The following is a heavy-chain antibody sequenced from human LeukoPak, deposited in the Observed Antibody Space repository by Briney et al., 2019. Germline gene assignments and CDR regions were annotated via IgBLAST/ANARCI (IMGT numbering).Heavy chain of an antibody. CDR2: IIPIFGTA. CDR1: GGTFSSYA. D-gene: IGHD3-9*01. V-gene: IGHV1-69*13. CDR3: ARELHSPYYDILTRLNWFDP. J-gene: IGHJ5*02. Sequence: GASVKASCKASGGTFSSYAISWVRQAPGQGLEWMGGIIPIFGTANYAQKFQGSVTITADESTSTAYMELSSLRSEDTAVYYCARELHSPYYDILTRLNWFDPWGQGTLVTVSS.